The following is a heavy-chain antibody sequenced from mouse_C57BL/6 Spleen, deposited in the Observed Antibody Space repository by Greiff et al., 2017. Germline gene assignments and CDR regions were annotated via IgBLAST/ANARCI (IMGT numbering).Heavy chain of an antibody. CDR3: ARGRDSSGYVGFGY. D-gene: IGHD3-2*02. V-gene: IGHV1-26*01. J-gene: IGHJ3*01. Sequence: VQLQQSGPELVKPGASVKISCKASGYTFTDYYMNWVKQSHGKSLEWIGDINPNNGGTSYNQKFKGKATLTVDKSSSTAYMELRSLTSEDSAVYYCARGRDSSGYVGFGYWGQGTLVTVSA. CDR1: GYTFTDYY. CDR2: INPNNGGT.